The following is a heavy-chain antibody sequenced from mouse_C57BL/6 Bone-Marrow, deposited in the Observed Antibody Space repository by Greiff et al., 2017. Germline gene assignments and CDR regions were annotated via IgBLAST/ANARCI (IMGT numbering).Heavy chain of an antibody. V-gene: IGHV5-17*01. CDR1: GFTFSDYG. D-gene: IGHD2-12*01. Sequence: EVQGVESGGGLVKPGGSLKLSCAASGFTFSDYGMHWVRQAPEKGLEWVAYISSGSSTIYYADTVKGRFPISRDNAKNTLFLQMTSLRSEDTAMYYCARYDWYYAMDYWGQGTSVTVSS. CDR3: ARYDWYYAMDY. J-gene: IGHJ4*01. CDR2: ISSGSSTI.